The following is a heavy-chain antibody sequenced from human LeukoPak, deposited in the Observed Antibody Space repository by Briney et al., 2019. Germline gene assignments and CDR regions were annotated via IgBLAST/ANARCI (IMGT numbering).Heavy chain of an antibody. CDR1: GGTFSSYA. J-gene: IGHJ5*02. D-gene: IGHD2/OR15-2a*01. V-gene: IGHV1-69*05. CDR3: ARSLIVPNWFDP. Sequence: VASVKVSCKASGGTFSSYAISWVRQAPGQGLEWMRRIIPIFGTANYAQKFQGRVTITTDESTSTAYMELSSLRSEDTAVYYCARSLIVPNWFDPWGQGTLVTVSS. CDR2: IIPIFGTA.